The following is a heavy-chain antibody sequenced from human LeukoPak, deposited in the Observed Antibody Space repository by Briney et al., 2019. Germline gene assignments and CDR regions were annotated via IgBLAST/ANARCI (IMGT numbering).Heavy chain of an antibody. Sequence: PSETLSLTCAVYGGSFSGYYWSWIRQPPGKGLEWIGEINHSGSTNYNPSLKSRVTISVDTSKNQFSLKLSSVTAADTAVYYCARVKAWSYYSPGWSRYYYMDVWGKGTTVTVSS. J-gene: IGHJ6*03. CDR3: ARVKAWSYYSPGWSRYYYMDV. D-gene: IGHD3-10*01. CDR2: INHSGST. CDR1: GGSFSGYY. V-gene: IGHV4-34*01.